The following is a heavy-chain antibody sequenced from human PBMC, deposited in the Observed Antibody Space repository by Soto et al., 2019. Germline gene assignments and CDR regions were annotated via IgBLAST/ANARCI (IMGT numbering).Heavy chain of an antibody. Sequence: GSCIGYYGSRILKKKRKGLEWIGEINHSGSTNYNPSLKSRVTISVDTSKNQFSLKLSSVTAADTAVYYCAREQRGYYDILTGYYPYYYYGLDVWGKGTTVTVYS. D-gene: IGHD3-9*01. CDR1: GSCIGYY. V-gene: IGHV4-34*01. CDR2: INHSGST. CDR3: AREQRGYYDILTGYYPYYYYGLDV. J-gene: IGHJ6*04.